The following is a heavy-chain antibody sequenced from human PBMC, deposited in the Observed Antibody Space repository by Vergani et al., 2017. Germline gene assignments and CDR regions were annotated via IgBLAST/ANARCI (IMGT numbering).Heavy chain of an antibody. CDR2: IYTSGST. V-gene: IGHV4-61*02. CDR1: GGSINSGSYY. J-gene: IGHJ5*02. D-gene: IGHD6-6*01. Sequence: QVQLQESGPGLVKPSQTLSLTCTVSGGSINSGSYYWSWIRQPAGKGLEWIGRIYTSGSTNYNPSLKSRVTISVDTSKNQFSLKLSSVTAADTAVYYWASGYSSSSNWFDPWGQGTLVTVSS. CDR3: ASGYSSSSNWFDP.